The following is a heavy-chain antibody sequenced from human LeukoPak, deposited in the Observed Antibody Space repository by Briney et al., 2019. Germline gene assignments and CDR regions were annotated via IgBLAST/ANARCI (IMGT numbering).Heavy chain of an antibody. V-gene: IGHV4-4*07. CDR1: GGSISSYY. J-gene: IGHJ4*02. CDR2: IYTSGST. CDR3: ARGGLRGYSYGQRFDY. D-gene: IGHD5-18*01. Sequence: SETLSLTCTVSGGSISSYYWSWIRQPAGKGLEWIGRIYTSGSTNYNPSLKSRVTMSVDTSKNQFSLKLSSVTAADTAVYYCARGGLRGYSYGQRFDYWGQGILVTVSS.